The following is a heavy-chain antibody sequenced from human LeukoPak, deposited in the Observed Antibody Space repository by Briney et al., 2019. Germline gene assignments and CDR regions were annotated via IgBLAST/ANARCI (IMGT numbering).Heavy chain of an antibody. J-gene: IGHJ4*02. CDR2: ISYDGSNK. Sequence: PGGSLRLSCAASGFTFSNYAMTWVRQAPGKGLEWVAVISYDGSNKYYADSVKGRFTISRDNSKNTLYLQMNSLRAEDTAVYYCARERYSSSWYDYWGQGTLVTVSS. V-gene: IGHV3-30-3*01. CDR3: ARERYSSSWYDY. D-gene: IGHD6-13*01. CDR1: GFTFSNYA.